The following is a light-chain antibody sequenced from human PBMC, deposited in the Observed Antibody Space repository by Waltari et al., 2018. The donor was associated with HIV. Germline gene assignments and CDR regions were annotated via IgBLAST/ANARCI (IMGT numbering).Light chain of an antibody. CDR3: QQSYSSPPGIT. J-gene: IGKJ5*01. V-gene: IGKV3-20*01. CDR1: QSVSTSY. Sequence: EIVLTQSPGTLSLSPGERATLPCRASQSVSTSYLAWYQQLPGQAPRLLIYSTSNRASGIPDRFSGSGSGTDFTLTISRLEPEDIAVYYCQQSYSSPPGITFGQGTRLEIK. CDR2: STS.